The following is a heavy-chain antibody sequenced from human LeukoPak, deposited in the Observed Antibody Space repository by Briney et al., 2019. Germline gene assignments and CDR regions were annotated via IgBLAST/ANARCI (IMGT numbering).Heavy chain of an antibody. CDR2: IYPGDSDT. CDR3: ARSRYCSSTSCYREPYYYYYMDV. D-gene: IGHD2-2*01. Sequence: GESLKISCKGSGYSFTSYWIGWVRQMPGKGLEWMGIIYPGDSDTRYSPSLQGQVTISADKSISTAYLQWSSLKASDTAMHYCARSRYCSSTSCYREPYYYYYMDVWGKGTTVTVSS. V-gene: IGHV5-51*01. J-gene: IGHJ6*03. CDR1: GYSFTSYW.